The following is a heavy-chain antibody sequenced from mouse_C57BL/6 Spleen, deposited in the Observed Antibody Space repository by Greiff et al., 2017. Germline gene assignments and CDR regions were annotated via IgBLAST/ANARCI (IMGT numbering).Heavy chain of an antibody. CDR3: ARGNYGNLYYAMDY. V-gene: IGHV1-50*01. CDR2: IDPSDSYT. CDR1: GYTFTSYW. J-gene: IGHJ4*01. D-gene: IGHD2-1*01. Sequence: QVQLQQPGAELVKPGASVKLSCKASGYTFTSYWMQWVKQRPGQGLEWIGEIDPSDSYTNYNQKFKGKATLTVDTSSSTAYMQLSSRTSEDSAVYYCARGNYGNLYYAMDYWGQGTSVTVSS.